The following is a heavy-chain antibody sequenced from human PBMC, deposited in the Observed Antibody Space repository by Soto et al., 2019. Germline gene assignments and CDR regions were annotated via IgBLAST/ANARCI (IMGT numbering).Heavy chain of an antibody. J-gene: IGHJ6*03. Sequence: EVQLVESGGGLVQPGGSLRLSCTASGFTFSSNWMSWVRQAPGKGLEWVANIKQDGTVKYYLDSVKGRFTISRDNAENSLFLQMNSLRAEDTAVYYCARVLRPRDYYYYYMDVWGKGTTVAVSS. V-gene: IGHV3-7*01. CDR3: ARVLRPRDYYYYYMDV. CDR1: GFTFSSNW. CDR2: IKQDGTVK.